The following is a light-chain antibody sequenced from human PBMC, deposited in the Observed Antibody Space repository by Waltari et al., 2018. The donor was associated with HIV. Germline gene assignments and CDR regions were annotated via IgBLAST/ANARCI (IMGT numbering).Light chain of an antibody. V-gene: IGLV1-47*01. CDR3: STWDNSLSHWV. Sequence: QSVVTQPPSASGTPGQTISISCSGDISNLGGNFVYWYQQRPGTAPRLLSYRNDQRPSGVPDRFSGSKSATSASLAISGLRSEDEADYHCSTWDNSLSHWVFGGGTKVTVL. CDR2: RND. CDR1: ISNLGGNF. J-gene: IGLJ3*02.